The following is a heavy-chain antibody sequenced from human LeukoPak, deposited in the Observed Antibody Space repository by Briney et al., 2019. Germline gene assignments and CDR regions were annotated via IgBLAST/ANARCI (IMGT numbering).Heavy chain of an antibody. Sequence: SVKVSCKASGGTFSSYAISWVRQAPGQGLEWMGRIIPILGIANYAKKFQGRVTITADKSTSTAYMELSSLRSEDTAVYYCTREGVYSPDGSGYHRDAFDIWGQGTVVTVSS. J-gene: IGHJ3*02. CDR2: IIPILGIA. V-gene: IGHV1-69*04. CDR1: GGTFSSYA. CDR3: TREGVYSPDGSGYHRDAFDI. D-gene: IGHD3-22*01.